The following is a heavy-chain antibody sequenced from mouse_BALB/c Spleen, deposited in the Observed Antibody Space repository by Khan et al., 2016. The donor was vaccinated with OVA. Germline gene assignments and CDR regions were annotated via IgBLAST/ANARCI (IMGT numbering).Heavy chain of an antibody. CDR2: ISTYSGNT. D-gene: IGHD2-3*01. CDR3: ARPAYDGYYDY. J-gene: IGHJ2*01. Sequence: QVQLQQSGPELVGPGVSVKISCKGSGFTFTDYAMHWVKQSHAKSLEWIGLISTYSGNTNYNQKFKGKATMTVDKSSSTAYMELARLTSEDSAIYYCARPAYDGYYDYWGQGTTLTVSS. V-gene: IGHV1S137*01. CDR1: GFTFTDYA.